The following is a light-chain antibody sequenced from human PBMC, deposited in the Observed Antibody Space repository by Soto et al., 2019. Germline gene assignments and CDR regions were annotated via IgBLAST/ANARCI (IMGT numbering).Light chain of an antibody. V-gene: IGLV1-47*01. J-gene: IGLJ2*01. CDR3: AAWDDSLSVVV. CDR1: SSNIGSNY. CDR2: RNN. Sequence: QAVVTQPPSASGTPGQWVTISCSGSSSNIGSNYVYWYQQLPGTAPKLLIYRNNQRPSGVPDRFSGSKSGTSASLAISGLRSEDEADYYCAAWDDSLSVVVFGGGTKLTVL.